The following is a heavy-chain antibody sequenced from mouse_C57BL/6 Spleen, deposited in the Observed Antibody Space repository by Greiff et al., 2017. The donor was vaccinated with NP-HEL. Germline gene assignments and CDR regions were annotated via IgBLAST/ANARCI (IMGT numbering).Heavy chain of an antibody. D-gene: IGHD2-2*01. CDR2: SRNKANDYTT. CDR1: GFTFSDFY. Sequence: EVNVVESGGGLVQSGRSLRLSCATSGFTFSDFYMEWVRQAPGKGLEWIAASRNKANDYTTEYSASVKGRFIVSRDTSQSILYLQMNALRAEDTAIYYCEREGGGYQRYFDVWGTGTTVTVAS. J-gene: IGHJ1*03. CDR3: EREGGGYQRYFDV. V-gene: IGHV7-1*01.